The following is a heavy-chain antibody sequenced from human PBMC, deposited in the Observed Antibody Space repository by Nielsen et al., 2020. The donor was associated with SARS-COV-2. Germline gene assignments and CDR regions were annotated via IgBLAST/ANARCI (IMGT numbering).Heavy chain of an antibody. CDR1: GFTFSSYG. CDR2: ISYDGSNK. J-gene: IGHJ4*02. CDR3: AKDWTAIVVVPSGGLDY. Sequence: GESLKISCAASGFTFSSYGIHWVRQAPGKGLEWVAVISYDGSNKYYADSVKGRFTIARDNSKNTLYLQMNSLRDEDTAVYYCAKDWTAIVVVPSGGLDYWGQGSLVTVSS. D-gene: IGHD3-22*01. V-gene: IGHV3-30*18.